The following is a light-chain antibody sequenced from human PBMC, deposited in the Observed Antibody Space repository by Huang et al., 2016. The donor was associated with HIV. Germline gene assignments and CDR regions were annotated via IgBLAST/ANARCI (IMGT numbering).Light chain of an antibody. V-gene: IGKV3-11*01. CDR1: QSVSSY. Sequence: EIVLTQSPATLSLSPGERATLSCRASQSVSSYLAWYQQKPGQAPRLLIYEASNRATGIPARFSGSGSGTDFTLTISSLEPEDFAVYYCQHRSEFPITFGQGTRLEIK. J-gene: IGKJ5*01. CDR2: EAS. CDR3: QHRSEFPIT.